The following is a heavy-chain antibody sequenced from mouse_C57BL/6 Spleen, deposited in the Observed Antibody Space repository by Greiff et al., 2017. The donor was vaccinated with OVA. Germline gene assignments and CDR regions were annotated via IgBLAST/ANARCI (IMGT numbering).Heavy chain of an antibody. Sequence: QVQLQQPGAELVKPGASVKLSCKASGYTFTSYWMHWVKQRPGRGLEWIGRIDPNSGGTTYNEKFKSKATLTVDKPSSTAYMQLSSLTSEDSAVYYCAREGYDYYGGVYYAMDYWGQGTSVTVSS. V-gene: IGHV1-72*01. D-gene: IGHD1-1*01. CDR2: IDPNSGGT. J-gene: IGHJ4*01. CDR3: AREGYDYYGGVYYAMDY. CDR1: GYTFTSYW.